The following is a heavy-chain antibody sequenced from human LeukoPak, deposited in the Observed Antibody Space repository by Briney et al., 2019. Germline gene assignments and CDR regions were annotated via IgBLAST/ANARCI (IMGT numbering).Heavy chain of an antibody. D-gene: IGHD6-13*01. Sequence: SETLSLTCTVSGGSISSYYWSWIRQPPGKGLEWIGYIYYSGSTNYNPSLRSRVAISVDTSKNQFSLKPSSVTAADTAVYYCARGWYGGTAYWGRGTLVTVSS. CDR3: ARGWYGGTAY. J-gene: IGHJ4*02. V-gene: IGHV4-59*01. CDR1: GGSISSYY. CDR2: IYYSGST.